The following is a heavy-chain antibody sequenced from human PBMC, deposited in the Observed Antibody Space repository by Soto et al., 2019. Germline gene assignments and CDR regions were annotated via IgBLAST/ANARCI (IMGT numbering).Heavy chain of an antibody. J-gene: IGHJ6*02. CDR1: GLTFSSYA. V-gene: IGHV3-30-3*01. Sequence: GGSLRLSCAASGLTFSSYAMHWVRQAPGKGLEWVAVISYDGTNKNYADSVKGRFTISRDNSKNTLYLQMNSLRAEDTAVYYWARDRLGAPPVGMDVWGQGTTVTVSS. CDR3: ARDRLGAPPVGMDV. CDR2: ISYDGTNK. D-gene: IGHD3-10*01.